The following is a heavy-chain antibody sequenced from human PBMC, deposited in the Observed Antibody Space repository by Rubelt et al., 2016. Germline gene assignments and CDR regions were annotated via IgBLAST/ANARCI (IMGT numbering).Heavy chain of an antibody. D-gene: IGHD2/OR15-2a*01. CDR3: ARRDTVKGEEGPVVYAAFEM. Sequence: QVQLVQSGAEVKKPGASVKVSCKASGYTFTNFFMHWVRQAPGQGLEWMGEVIPVYDIRNYAQRFQGRVTIIADKSTSTTYMELTVRRSEHTAVYYCARRDTVKGEEGPVVYAAFEMWGQGTMVTVSP. V-gene: IGHV1-46*01. CDR1: GYTFTNFF. CDR2: VIPVYDIR. J-gene: IGHJ3*02.